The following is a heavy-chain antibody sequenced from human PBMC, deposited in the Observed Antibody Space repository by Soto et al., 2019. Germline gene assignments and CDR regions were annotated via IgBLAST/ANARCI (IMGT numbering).Heavy chain of an antibody. CDR3: ARVKGGIAEASTLSYYYYMVV. D-gene: IGHD6-13*01. CDR2: MNPNSGNT. J-gene: IGHJ6*03. CDR1: GYTFTSYD. Sequence: QVQLVQSGAEVKKPGASVKVSCKASGYTFTSYDINWVRQATGQALEWMEWMNPNSGNTGYEQKYQGRVTMTRNTSISTAYMELSSLRSEDTAVYYCARVKGGIAEASTLSYYYYMVVWCKETTVTVSS. V-gene: IGHV1-8*01.